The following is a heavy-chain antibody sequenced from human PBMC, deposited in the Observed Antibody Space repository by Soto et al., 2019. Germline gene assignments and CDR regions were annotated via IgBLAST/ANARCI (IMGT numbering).Heavy chain of an antibody. CDR3: ARDPYLGDHQY. CDR2: ISAYRGKT. V-gene: IGHV1-18*01. D-gene: IGHD3-16*01. J-gene: IGHJ4*02. CDR1: GYTFTTYG. Sequence: QVPLVQSGGEVKKPGASVKVSCKTSGYTFTTYGISWVRQAPGQGLEWVGWISAYRGKTHYAQKFQGKVTMTTDTSTNTAYLELRILRSDDTAVYYCARDPYLGDHQYWGQGTLVTVSS.